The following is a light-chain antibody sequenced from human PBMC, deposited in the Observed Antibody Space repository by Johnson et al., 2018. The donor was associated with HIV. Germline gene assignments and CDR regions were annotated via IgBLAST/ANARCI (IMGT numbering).Light chain of an antibody. V-gene: IGLV1-51*01. CDR3: GTWDNSLRTAF. CDR2: DNN. Sequence: QSVLTQPPSVSAAPGQKVTISCSGSRSNIGNNYVSWYQQVPGAAPKLLIYDNNKRPSGIPDRFSGSKSGTSATLGITGLQTGDEADYFCGTWDNSLRTAFFVTGTKVTVL. CDR1: RSNIGNNY. J-gene: IGLJ1*01.